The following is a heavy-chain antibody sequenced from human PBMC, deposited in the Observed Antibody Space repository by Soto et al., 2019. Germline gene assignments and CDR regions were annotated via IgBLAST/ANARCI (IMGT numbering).Heavy chain of an antibody. CDR1: GGSISSGGYY. D-gene: IGHD4-17*01. CDR3: ARGAYGGNSNYYYYYGMDV. J-gene: IGHJ6*02. V-gene: IGHV4-31*03. CDR2: IYYSGST. Sequence: SETLSLTCTVSGGSISSGGYYWSWIRQHPGKGLEWIGYIYYSGSTYYNPSLKSRVTISVDTSKNRFSLKLSSVTAADTAVYYCARGAYGGNSNYYYYYGMDVWGQGTTVTV.